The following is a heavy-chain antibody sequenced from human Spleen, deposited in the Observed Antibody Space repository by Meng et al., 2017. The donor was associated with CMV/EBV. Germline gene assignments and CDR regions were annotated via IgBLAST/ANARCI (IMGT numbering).Heavy chain of an antibody. CDR2: ISGDSTNK. CDR3: TRGGVISFGGIIAPDF. Sequence: FSFTLYGFSWVRQAPGQGPEWMGWISGDSTNKNYAQKFQGRVTLTTDTVTTTAYMELRSLRSDDTAMYYCTRGGVISFGGIIAPDFWGQGTLVTVSS. D-gene: IGHD3-16*01. CDR1: FSFTLYG. V-gene: IGHV1-18*01. J-gene: IGHJ4*02.